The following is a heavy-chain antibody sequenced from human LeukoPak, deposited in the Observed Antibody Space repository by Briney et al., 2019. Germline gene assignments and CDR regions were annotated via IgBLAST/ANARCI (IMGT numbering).Heavy chain of an antibody. CDR3: AKAYYYGSGSYYMGWYYMDV. D-gene: IGHD3-10*01. V-gene: IGHV3-53*01. Sequence: GGSLRLSCAASGFTVSSNYMSWVRQAPGKGLEWVSVIYSGGSTYYADSVKGRFTISRDNSKNTLYLQMNSLRAEDTAVYYCAKAYYYGSGSYYMGWYYMDVWGKGSTVTVSS. J-gene: IGHJ6*03. CDR2: IYSGGST. CDR1: GFTVSSNY.